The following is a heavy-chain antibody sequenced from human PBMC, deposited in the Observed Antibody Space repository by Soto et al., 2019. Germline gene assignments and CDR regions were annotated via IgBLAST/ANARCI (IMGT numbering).Heavy chain of an antibody. CDR3: ARLRYILMERAFDS. CDR2: IKQDGTSK. CDR1: GFTFTSYW. D-gene: IGHD3-16*02. V-gene: IGHV3-7*05. J-gene: IGHJ4*02. Sequence: VQLVESGGGLVQPGGSLRLSCAASGFTFTSYWMSWVRQAPGKGLEWVANIKQDGTSKYYAVCVKGRFTVSRENGKSSIYLQIDSLRDDDKAVYRWARLRYILMERAFDSWGQGSLVTVSS.